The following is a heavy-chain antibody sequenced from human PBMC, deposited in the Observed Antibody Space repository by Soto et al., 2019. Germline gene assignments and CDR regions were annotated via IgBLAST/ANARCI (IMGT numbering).Heavy chain of an antibody. J-gene: IGHJ3*02. CDR3: ARASNCSGGSCSRAFDI. CDR1: GGSISSGGYY. V-gene: IGHV4-31*03. CDR2: IYYSGST. Sequence: SETLSLTCTVSGGSISSGGYYWSWIRQHPGKGLEWIGYIYYSGSTYYNPSLKSRVTISVDTSKNQFSLKLSSVTAADTAVYYCARASNCSGGSCSRAFDIWGQGTMVTVSS. D-gene: IGHD2-15*01.